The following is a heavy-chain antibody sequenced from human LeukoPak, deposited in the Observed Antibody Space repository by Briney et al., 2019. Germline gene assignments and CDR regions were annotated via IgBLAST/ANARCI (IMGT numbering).Heavy chain of an antibody. CDR3: ARGTITMVRGMLNNYYYYYYMDV. D-gene: IGHD3-10*01. CDR2: MNPNSGNT. CDR1: GYTFTGYY. V-gene: IGHV1-8*03. Sequence: ASVKVSCKASGYTFTGYYMHWVRQAPGQGLEWMGWMNPNSGNTGYAQKFQGRVTITRNTSISTAYMELSSLRSEDTAVYYCARGTITMVRGMLNNYYYYYYMDVWGKGTTVTVSS. J-gene: IGHJ6*03.